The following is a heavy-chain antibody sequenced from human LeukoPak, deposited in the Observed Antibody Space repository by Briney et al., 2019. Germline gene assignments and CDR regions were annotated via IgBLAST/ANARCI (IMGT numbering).Heavy chain of an antibody. Sequence: SETLSLTCTVSGGSISSYYWSWIRQPPGKGLEWIGYIYYSGGTNYNPSLKSRVTISVDTSKNQFSLKLSSVTAADTAVYYCARDDTYCSSTSCYWVTDYWGQGTLVTVSS. D-gene: IGHD2-2*01. CDR3: ARDDTYCSSTSCYWVTDY. V-gene: IGHV4-59*01. J-gene: IGHJ4*02. CDR2: IYYSGGT. CDR1: GGSISSYY.